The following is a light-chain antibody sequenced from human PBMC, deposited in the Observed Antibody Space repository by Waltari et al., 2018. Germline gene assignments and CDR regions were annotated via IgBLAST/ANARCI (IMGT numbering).Light chain of an antibody. CDR3: QVWYNDRDQMV. V-gene: IGLV3-21*04. J-gene: IGLJ2*01. CDR2: DDR. Sequence: SSVLTQPPSVSVAPGETARSSCGGTNIGINGVNWDQQKPGQAPVVVICDDRDRPLGIPDRRSGANSGNTATLTIRRVEAGDEADYYCQVWYNDRDQMVFGGGSKLTVL. CDR1: NIGING.